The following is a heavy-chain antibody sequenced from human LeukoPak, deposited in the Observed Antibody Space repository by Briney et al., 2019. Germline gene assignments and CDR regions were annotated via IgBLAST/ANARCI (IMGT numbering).Heavy chain of an antibody. CDR3: ARAYTGFEAFDY. Sequence: ASVKVSCKASGYTFIGNYMHWVRQAPGQGLEWMGWINPNSGGTNYAQKFQDRVTMTRDTSISTAYMEVRTMRPYDQAMYFCARAYTGFEAFDYWGQGTLVTVSS. CDR1: GYTFIGNY. V-gene: IGHV1-2*02. J-gene: IGHJ4*02. CDR2: INPNSGGT. D-gene: IGHD5-12*01.